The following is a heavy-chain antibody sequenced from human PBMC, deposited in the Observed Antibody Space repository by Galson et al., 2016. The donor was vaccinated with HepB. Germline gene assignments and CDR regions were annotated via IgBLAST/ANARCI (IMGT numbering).Heavy chain of an antibody. CDR3: VKVSYGMDV. J-gene: IGHJ6*02. V-gene: IGHV3-9*01. Sequence: SLRLSCAVSGFAFDDYAMHWVRQAPGKGLEWVSGISWNSDTIAYADSVKGRFTISRDNAKSSLDLQMNSLRGEDTALYYCVKVSYGMDVWGQGTTVTVSS. CDR1: GFAFDDYA. CDR2: ISWNSDTI.